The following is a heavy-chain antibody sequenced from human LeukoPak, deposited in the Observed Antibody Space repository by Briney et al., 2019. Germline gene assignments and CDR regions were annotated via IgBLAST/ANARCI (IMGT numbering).Heavy chain of an antibody. CDR1: GGSFSGYY. J-gene: IGHJ6*04. Sequence: SETLSLTCAVYGGSFSGYYWSWIRQPPGKGLEWIGEINNSGSTNYNPSLKSRVTISVDTSKKQFSLKVSSVTAADTAVYYCARGKRWDSSSRTSYYYDMDVWGKGTTVTVSS. V-gene: IGHV4-34*01. D-gene: IGHD6-13*01. CDR3: ARGKRWDSSSRTSYYYDMDV. CDR2: INNSGST.